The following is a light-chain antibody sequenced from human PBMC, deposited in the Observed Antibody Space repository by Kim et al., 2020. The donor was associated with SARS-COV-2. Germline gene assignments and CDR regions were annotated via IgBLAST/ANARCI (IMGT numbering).Light chain of an antibody. CDR2: DAS. J-gene: IGKJ4*01. V-gene: IGKV3-20*01. Sequence: SPGERATLSCRASPSISSNYLAWYQQKPGQAPRLLVLDASTRATGIPDRFSGSGSGTDFTLTINRLEPEDFAVYYCQQYCYSPFTFGGGTKVEIK. CDR1: PSISSNY. CDR3: QQYCYSPFT.